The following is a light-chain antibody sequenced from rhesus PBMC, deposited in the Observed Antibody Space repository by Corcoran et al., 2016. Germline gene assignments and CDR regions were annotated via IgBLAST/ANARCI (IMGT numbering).Light chain of an antibody. CDR2: VGTGGIVG. CDR1: REYSKYK. CDR3: GTDHGRWSNFVYV. J-gene: IGLJ6*01. Sequence: QPVLTNPPYASASLGASLTLTCTLSREYSKYKVDWYQQRPGKGPRFVMRVGTGGIVGSQGEGIPARFSGLGSGLNRFLTIDNIQEEDESDYYCGTDHGRWSNFVYVFGTGTKVTV. V-gene: IGLV9-84*01.